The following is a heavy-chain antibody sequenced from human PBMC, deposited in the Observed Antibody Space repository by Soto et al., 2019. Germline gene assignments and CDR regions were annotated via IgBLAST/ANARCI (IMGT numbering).Heavy chain of an antibody. D-gene: IGHD3-22*01. CDR1: GGSLSSHW. Sequence: SETLSLTCSVSGGSLSSHWWTWIRQPPGKGLQWVGHIFYTGITKYNPSLQSRVSISVDTSKDHFSLTLNSVTAADTAVYYCARGGYDFSGVNFDEGFDFWGKGIPVTVSS. V-gene: IGHV4-59*11. CDR2: IFYTGIT. CDR3: ARGGYDFSGVNFDEGFDF. J-gene: IGHJ4*01.